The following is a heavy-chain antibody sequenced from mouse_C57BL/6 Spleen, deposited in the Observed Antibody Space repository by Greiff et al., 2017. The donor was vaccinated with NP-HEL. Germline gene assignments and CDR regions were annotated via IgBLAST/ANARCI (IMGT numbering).Heavy chain of an antibody. J-gene: IGHJ4*01. CDR1: GYSFTGYY. CDR3: ARSGYYGSSSYAMDY. V-gene: IGHV1-42*01. D-gene: IGHD1-1*01. CDR2: INPSTGGT. Sequence: EVQLQQSGPELVKPGASVKISCKASGYSFTGYYMNWVKQSPEKSLEWIGEINPSTGGTTYNQKFKAKATLTVDKSSSTAYMQLKSLTSEDSAVYYCARSGYYGSSSYAMDYWGQGTSVTVSS.